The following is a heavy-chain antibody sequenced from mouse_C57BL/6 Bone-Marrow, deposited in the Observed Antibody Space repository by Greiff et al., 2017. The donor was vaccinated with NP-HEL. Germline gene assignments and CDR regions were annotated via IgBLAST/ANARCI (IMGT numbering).Heavy chain of an antibody. CDR1: GYSITSGYY. D-gene: IGHD3-3*01. CDR3: ARVGGGDNYAMDY. CDR2: ISYDGSN. Sequence: EVQLQESGPGLVKPSQSLSLTCSVTGYSITSGYYWNWIRQFPGNKLEWMGYISYDGSNNYNPSLKNRISITRDTSKNQFFLKLNSVTTEDTATYYCARVGGGDNYAMDYWGQGTSVTVSS. V-gene: IGHV3-6*01. J-gene: IGHJ4*01.